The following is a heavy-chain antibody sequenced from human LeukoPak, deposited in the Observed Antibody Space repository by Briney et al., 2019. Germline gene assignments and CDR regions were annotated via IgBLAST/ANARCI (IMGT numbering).Heavy chain of an antibody. CDR1: GDSISSYY. Sequence: PSETLSLTCTVSGDSISSYYWSWLRQPPGKGLEWLGYIYYSGSTNYNPSLKSRVTISVDTSKNQFSLKLSSVTAADTAVYYCARGLGYFDYWGQGTLVTVSS. V-gene: IGHV4-59*01. D-gene: IGHD2-21*01. J-gene: IGHJ4*02. CDR3: ARGLGYFDY. CDR2: IYYSGST.